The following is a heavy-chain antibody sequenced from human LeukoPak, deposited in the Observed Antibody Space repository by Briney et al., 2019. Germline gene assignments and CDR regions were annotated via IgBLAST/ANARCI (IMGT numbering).Heavy chain of an antibody. CDR2: MNPNSGDT. D-gene: IGHD3-9*01. V-gene: IGHV1-8*01. CDR1: GYTFTSYD. Sequence: ASVKVSCTASGYTFTSYDINWVRQATGQGLEWVGCMNPNSGDTVYAQKFQGRITMTRNTSTSTAYMEVSSLRSEDTAVYYCARGRYYSILTTYTPPNYWGQGTLVTVSS. J-gene: IGHJ4*02. CDR3: ARGRYYSILTTYTPPNY.